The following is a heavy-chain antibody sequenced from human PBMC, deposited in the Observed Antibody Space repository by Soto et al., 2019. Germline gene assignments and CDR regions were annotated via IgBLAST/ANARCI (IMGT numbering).Heavy chain of an antibody. V-gene: IGHV3-23*01. D-gene: IGHD3-10*01. Sequence: PGGSLRLSCVGSGFGFDSYAMSWVCQAPGKGLEWVSGIGSSGGAIVYADSVRGRFTISRDNSRNALYLHMNSLRAGDTAVYYCAKALWFGESSHYFDYWGQGTLATVSS. CDR1: GFGFDSYA. CDR2: IGSSGGAI. J-gene: IGHJ4*02. CDR3: AKALWFGESSHYFDY.